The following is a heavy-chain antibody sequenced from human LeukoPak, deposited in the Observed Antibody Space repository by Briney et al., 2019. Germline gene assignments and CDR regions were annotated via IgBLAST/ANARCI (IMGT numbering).Heavy chain of an antibody. CDR2: ISALNGNT. V-gene: IGHV1-18*01. J-gene: IGHJ3*01. CDR3: TRGVRALDRNSGSYDAFDV. Sequence: ASVKVSCKSSGYSFTSYGITWVRQAPGQGLEWMGWISALNGNTDYAQKLQGRVTVTTDTSTNTAYMELRGLRCDDTAVYYCTRGVRALDRNSGSYDAFDVWGQGTMVTVSS. CDR1: GYSFTSYG. D-gene: IGHD1-26*01.